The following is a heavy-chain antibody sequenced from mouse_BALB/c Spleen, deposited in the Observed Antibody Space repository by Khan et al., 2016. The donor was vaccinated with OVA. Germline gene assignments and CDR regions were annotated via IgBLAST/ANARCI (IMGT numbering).Heavy chain of an antibody. CDR3: AKFTPNYYSMDY. V-gene: IGHV2-3*01. CDR1: GFSLTSYG. J-gene: IGHJ4*01. Sequence: QVQLKQSGPGLVAPSQSLSITCTVSGFSLTSYGVNWVRQPPGKGLEWLGVIWGDGSTNYHSALITRLIIIKDNSKSQVFLKLNRLQTDDTATYYCAKFTPNYYSMDYWGQGTSVTVSS. CDR2: IWGDGST. D-gene: IGHD1-1*01.